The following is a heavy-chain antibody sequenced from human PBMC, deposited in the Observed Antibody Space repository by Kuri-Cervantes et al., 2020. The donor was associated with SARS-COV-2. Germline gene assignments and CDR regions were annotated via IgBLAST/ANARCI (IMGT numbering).Heavy chain of an antibody. Sequence: ASVKVSCKVSGYTLTELSMHWVRQAPGQRLEWMGWINAGNGNTKYSQKFQGRVTITRDTSASTAYMELSSLRSEDTAVYYCARDLGWFDPWGQGTLVTVSS. J-gene: IGHJ5*02. CDR3: ARDLGWFDP. V-gene: IGHV1-3*01. CDR2: INAGNGNT. CDR1: GYTLTELS.